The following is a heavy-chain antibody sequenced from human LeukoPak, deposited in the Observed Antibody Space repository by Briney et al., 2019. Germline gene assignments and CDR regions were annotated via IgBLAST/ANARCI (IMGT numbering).Heavy chain of an antibody. CDR3: ARGFAVLRYFDWLSDNSPAVNWFDP. CDR1: GGSISSSSYY. J-gene: IGHJ5*02. D-gene: IGHD3-9*01. CDR2: IYYSGST. V-gene: IGHV4-39*07. Sequence: PSETLSLTCTVSGGSISSSSYYWGWIRQPPGKGLEWIGSIYYSGSTYYNPSLKSRVTISLDTSKNQFSLKLSSVTAAGTAVYYCARGFAVLRYFDWLSDNSPAVNWFDPWGQGTLVTVSS.